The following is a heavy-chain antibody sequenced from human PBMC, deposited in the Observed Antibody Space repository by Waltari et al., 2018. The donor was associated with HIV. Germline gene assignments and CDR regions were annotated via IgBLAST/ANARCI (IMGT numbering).Heavy chain of an antibody. V-gene: IGHV3-9*01. CDR2: ISGNSGTI. D-gene: IGHD4-17*01. CDR1: GFTFDDYA. J-gene: IGHJ2*01. Sequence: EVQLVESGGGLVQPGRSLRLSCAASGFTFDDYAMHWVRQAPGKGLGWVSGISGNSGTIGYADAVKGRFTISRDNAKNSLYLQMNSLRAEDTALYYCAKDKRSGYGGNSVWYFDLWGRGTLVTVSS. CDR3: AKDKRSGYGGNSVWYFDL.